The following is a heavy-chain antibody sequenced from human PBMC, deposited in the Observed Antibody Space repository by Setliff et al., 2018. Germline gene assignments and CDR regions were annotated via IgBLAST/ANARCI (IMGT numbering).Heavy chain of an antibody. J-gene: IGHJ4*02. D-gene: IGHD2-15*01. V-gene: IGHV3-33*08. CDR1: GFTFSTYR. CDR3: ARTCSGSGCYAGLES. Sequence: PGGSLRLSCAASGFTFSTYRMHWVRQAPGKGLEWVAVIWDDGGNKYHADSVKGRFTISRDNAKNSVYLEMNSLSAEDTAVYYCARTCSGSGCYAGLESWGQGTPVTVSS. CDR2: IWDDGGNK.